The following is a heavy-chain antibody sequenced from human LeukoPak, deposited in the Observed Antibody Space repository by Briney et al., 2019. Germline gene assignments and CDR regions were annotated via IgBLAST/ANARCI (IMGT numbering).Heavy chain of an antibody. CDR3: ARDNQRTHVDTVATIEGGFDY. CDR1: GFTFSSCA. D-gene: IGHD5-12*01. J-gene: IGHJ4*02. Sequence: PGRSLRLSCAASGFTFSSCAMHWVRQAPGKGLEWVAVISYDGSNKYYADSVKGRFTISRDNSKNTLYLQMNSLRAEDTAVYYCARDNQRTHVDTVATIEGGFDYWGQGTLVTVSS. CDR2: ISYDGSNK. V-gene: IGHV3-30*04.